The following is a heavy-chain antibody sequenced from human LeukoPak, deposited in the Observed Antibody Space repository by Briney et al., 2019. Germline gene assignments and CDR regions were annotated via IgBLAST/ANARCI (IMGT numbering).Heavy chain of an antibody. CDR3: AKDRSPTGSYYGMDV. CDR1: GFTFSYYA. D-gene: IGHD1-1*01. J-gene: IGHJ6*02. V-gene: IGHV3-30*18. CDR2: ISNDGSKK. Sequence: GGSLRLSCAASGFTFSYYAMRWVRQAPGKGLEWVAVISNDGSKKFYIDSVKGRFTVSSDKSTDTLYLQMNSLRPEDTAVYYCAKDRSPTGSYYGMDVWGQGTTVIVSS.